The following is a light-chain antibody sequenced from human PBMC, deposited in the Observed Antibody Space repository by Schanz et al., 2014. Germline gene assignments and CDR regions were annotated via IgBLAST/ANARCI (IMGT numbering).Light chain of an antibody. Sequence: QSALTQPASVSGSPGQSITISCTGTSSDVGGYNYVSWYQQHPGKAPKLMIYDVSNRPSGVSNRFSGSKSGNTASLTISGLFFVPEADYYCSSYTTNSAPGVVFGGGTKLTVL. CDR1: SSDVGGYNY. CDR3: SSYTTNSAPGVV. CDR2: DVS. V-gene: IGLV2-14*03. J-gene: IGLJ2*01.